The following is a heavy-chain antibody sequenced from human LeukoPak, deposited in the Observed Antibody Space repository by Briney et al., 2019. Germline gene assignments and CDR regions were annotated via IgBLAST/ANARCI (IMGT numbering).Heavy chain of an antibody. J-gene: IGHJ5*02. CDR1: GGSFSGYY. V-gene: IGHV4-34*01. CDR2: INHSGST. Sequence: SETLSLTCAVYGGSFSGYYWSWIRQPPGKGLEWIGEINHSGSTNYTPSLKSRVTLSVDTSKNQFSLKLSSVTAADTAVYYCASRLSSGYSRDWFDPWGQGTLVTVSS. D-gene: IGHD3-22*01. CDR3: ASRLSSGYSRDWFDP.